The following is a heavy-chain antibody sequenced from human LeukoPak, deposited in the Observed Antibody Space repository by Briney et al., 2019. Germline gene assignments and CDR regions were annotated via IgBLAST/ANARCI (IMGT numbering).Heavy chain of an antibody. CDR2: ISYTGST. J-gene: IGHJ4*02. CDR1: DSSISYDS. D-gene: IGHD3-16*01. CDR3: ARVGRGDHTWGSYSFDY. V-gene: IGHV4-59*01. Sequence: PSETLSLTCTVSDSSISYDSWTWIRQPPGRGLEWIGYISYTGSTNYNPSLNSRVTISLDSSKNQFSLQLSSVTAADTAVYYCARVGRGDHTWGSYSFDYWGQGTLVTVSS.